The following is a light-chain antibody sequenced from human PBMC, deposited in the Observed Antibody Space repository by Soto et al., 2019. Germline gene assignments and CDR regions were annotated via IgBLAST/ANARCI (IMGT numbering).Light chain of an antibody. CDR2: EVT. V-gene: IGLV2-23*02. CDR1: SGDVGSYNL. Sequence: QSALTQPASVSGSPGQSITIPCTGTSGDVGSYNLVSWYHQHPGKAPKLLIYEVTERPSGVSNRFSGSKSGSTASLTISGLQPDDEADYYCCSYAGNSEVFGTGTKLTVL. J-gene: IGLJ1*01. CDR3: CSYAGNSEV.